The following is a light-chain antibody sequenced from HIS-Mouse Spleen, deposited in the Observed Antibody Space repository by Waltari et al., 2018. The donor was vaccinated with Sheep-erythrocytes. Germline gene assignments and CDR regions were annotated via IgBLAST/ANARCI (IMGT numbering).Light chain of an antibody. V-gene: IGLV5-45*03. CDR2: YKSDSDK. Sequence: QAVLTQPSSLSASPGPSPSLTCTLPRGINVGTYRIYCYQQKPGSPPQYLLRYKSDSDKQQGSGVPSRFSGSKDASTNAGILLISGLQSEDEADYYCMIWHSSAWVFGGGTKLTVL. CDR3: MIWHSSAWV. J-gene: IGLJ3*02. CDR1: RGINVGTYR.